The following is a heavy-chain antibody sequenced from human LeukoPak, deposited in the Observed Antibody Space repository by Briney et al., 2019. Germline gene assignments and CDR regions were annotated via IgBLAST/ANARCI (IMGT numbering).Heavy chain of an antibody. J-gene: IGHJ4*02. CDR2: ISSDGGST. CDR3: VKGSYASTRFGFDY. V-gene: IGHV3-64D*09. CDR1: GFTFSTLC. Sequence: GGSLRLSCSASGFTFSTLCMHWVRQAPGKGLEYVSVISSDGGSTYYADSVKGRFTISRDNSKNTLYLQMSSLRAEDTAVYYCVKGSYASTRFGFDYWGQGTPVTVAS. D-gene: IGHD3-10*01.